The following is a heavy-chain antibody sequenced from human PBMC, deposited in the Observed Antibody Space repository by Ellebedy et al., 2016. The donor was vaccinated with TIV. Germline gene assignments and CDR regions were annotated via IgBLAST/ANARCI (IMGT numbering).Heavy chain of an antibody. CDR3: ARDPKWELGNAFDI. J-gene: IGHJ3*02. V-gene: IGHV3-7*03. Sequence: GESLKISXAVSGFTFSSYWMSWVRQAPGKGLEWVANIKQDGSEKYYVDSVKGRFTISRDNAKNSLYLQMNSLRAEDTAVHYCARDPKWELGNAFDIWGQGTMVTVSS. CDR1: GFTFSSYW. CDR2: IKQDGSEK. D-gene: IGHD1-26*01.